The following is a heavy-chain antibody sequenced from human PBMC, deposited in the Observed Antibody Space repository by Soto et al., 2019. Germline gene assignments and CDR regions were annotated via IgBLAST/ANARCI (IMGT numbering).Heavy chain of an antibody. D-gene: IGHD3-22*01. J-gene: IGHJ6*02. CDR3: ARLESYYYDSSGYRDYYYGMDV. V-gene: IGHV4-61*01. Sequence: SETLSLTCSVSDDSINSDKYYWGWIRQPPGKGLEWIGYIYYSGNTNYNPSLQSRVTISVDTSKNQFSLKLSSVTAADTAVYYCARLESYYYDSSGYRDYYYGMDVWGQGTTVTVSS. CDR2: IYYSGNT. CDR1: DDSINSDKYY.